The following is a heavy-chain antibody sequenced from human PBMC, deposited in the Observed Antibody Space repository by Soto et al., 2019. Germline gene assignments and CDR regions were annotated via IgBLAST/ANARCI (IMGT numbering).Heavy chain of an antibody. CDR1: GFTFSSYG. CDR3: ASGGWGSSWYEGGSRIDY. CDR2: IGAAGDT. D-gene: IGHD6-13*01. J-gene: IGHJ4*02. V-gene: IGHV3-13*01. Sequence: GGSLRLSCAASGFTFSSYGMHWVRQAPGKGLEWVAVIGAAGDTYYPDSVKGRFTISRENAKNSSYLQMNSLRAEDTDVYYCASGGWGSSWYEGGSRIDYWGQGALVTVSS.